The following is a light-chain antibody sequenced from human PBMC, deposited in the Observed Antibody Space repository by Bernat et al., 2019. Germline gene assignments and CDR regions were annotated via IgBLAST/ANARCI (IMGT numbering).Light chain of an antibody. CDR3: NSRESSGNPSVV. Sequence: SSELTQDPAVSVALGQTVRITCQGDSLRSYYASWYQQKPGQAPVLVIYGKNNRPSGIPDRFSGSSSGNTASLTITGAQAEDEADYYCNSRESSGNPSVVFGGGTKLTVL. V-gene: IGLV3-19*01. J-gene: IGLJ2*01. CDR1: SLRSYY. CDR2: GKN.